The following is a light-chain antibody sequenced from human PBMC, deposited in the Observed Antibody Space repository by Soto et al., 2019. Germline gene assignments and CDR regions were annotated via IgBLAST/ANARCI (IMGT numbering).Light chain of an antibody. V-gene: IGLV2-23*01. CDR3: WSYAVGRTYV. CDR1: SSDVGNYNL. Sequence: QSALTQPASVSGSLGQSITISCTGSSSDVGNYNLVSWYQQHPGKAPKLMIYEDTKWPSGVSNRFSGSKSGNTAYLTISGLQAEDEADYYCWSYAVGRTYVFGTGTKV. J-gene: IGLJ1*01. CDR2: EDT.